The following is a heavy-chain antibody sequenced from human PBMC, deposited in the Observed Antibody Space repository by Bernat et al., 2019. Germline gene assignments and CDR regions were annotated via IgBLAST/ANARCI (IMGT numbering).Heavy chain of an antibody. Sequence: HLLESGGGVVQPGRSLRLSCAASGFTFSSYGMHWVRQAPGKGLEWVAVISYDGSNKYYADSVKGRFTISRDNSKNTLYLQMNSLRAEDTAVYYCAKRHSSGWYYFDYWGQGTLVTVSS. CDR3: AKRHSSGWYYFDY. CDR2: ISYDGSNK. CDR1: GFTFSSYG. J-gene: IGHJ4*02. D-gene: IGHD6-19*01. V-gene: IGHV3-30*18.